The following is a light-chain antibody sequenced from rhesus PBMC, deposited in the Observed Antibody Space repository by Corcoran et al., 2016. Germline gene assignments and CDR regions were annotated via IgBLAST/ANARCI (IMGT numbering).Light chain of an antibody. Sequence: ETVVTQSPATLSLSPGERATLSCRASQSVGSNLAWYQQKPGQAPMLLTHGASSRATGIPDRVRGRGSGTDVTLTIRRMEPEDCGVYYCQQRSNLWTFGQGTKVEIK. J-gene: IGKJ1*01. CDR2: GAS. V-gene: IGKV3-24*04. CDR3: QQRSNLWT. CDR1: QSVGSN.